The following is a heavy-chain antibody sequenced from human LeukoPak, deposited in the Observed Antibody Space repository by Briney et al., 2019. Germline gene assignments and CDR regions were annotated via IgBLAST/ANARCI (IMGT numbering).Heavy chain of an antibody. CDR3: ARTTVTSNAFDI. J-gene: IGHJ3*02. CDR2: IWYDGSNK. Sequence: PGGSLRLSCAASGFTFSSYGMHWVRQAPGKGLEWVAVIWYDGSNKYYADSVKGRFTISRDNSKNTLYLQMNSLRAEDTAVYYCARTTVTSNAFDIWGQGTMVTVSS. D-gene: IGHD4-17*01. V-gene: IGHV3-33*01. CDR1: GFTFSSYG.